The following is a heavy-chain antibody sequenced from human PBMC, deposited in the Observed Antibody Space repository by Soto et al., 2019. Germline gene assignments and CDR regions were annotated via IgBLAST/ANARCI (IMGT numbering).Heavy chain of an antibody. V-gene: IGHV1-18*01. CDR3: AREASLPAAHLAGLNPQDD. Sequence: GASVKVSCKASGYTFTSYGISWVRQAPGQGLEWMGWISAYNGNTNYAQKLQGRVTMTTDTSTSTAYMELRSLRSDDTAVYYCAREASLPAAHLAGLNPQDDWGQGTRVTVSS. D-gene: IGHD2-2*01. CDR1: GYTFTSYG. CDR2: ISAYNGNT. J-gene: IGHJ4*02.